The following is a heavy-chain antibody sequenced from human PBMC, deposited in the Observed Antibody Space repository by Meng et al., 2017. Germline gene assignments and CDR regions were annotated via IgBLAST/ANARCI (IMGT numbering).Heavy chain of an antibody. V-gene: IGHV4-61*01. J-gene: IGHJ6*02. Sequence: GSLRLSCTVSGGSVSSGSYYWSCIRQPPGKGLEWIGYIYYSGSTNYNPSLKSRVTISVDTSKNQFSLKLSSVTAADTAVYYCASQLAYYYYGMDVWGQGTTVTVSS. CDR1: GGSVSSGSYY. CDR2: IYYSGST. D-gene: IGHD2-2*01. CDR3: ASQLAYYYYGMDV.